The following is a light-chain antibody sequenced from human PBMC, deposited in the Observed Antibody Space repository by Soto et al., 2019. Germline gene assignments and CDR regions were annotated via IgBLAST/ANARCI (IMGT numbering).Light chain of an antibody. V-gene: IGKV1-9*01. Sequence: DIQLTQSPSFLSTSVGDRVTITCRASQDIRNYLAWYQQKPGKAPKVLIYAASTLLSGVPSRFSGSGSGTEFTLTISSLQPDDFATYYCQQFAVSRTFGQGTKVDIK. J-gene: IGKJ1*01. CDR2: AAS. CDR3: QQFAVSRT. CDR1: QDIRNY.